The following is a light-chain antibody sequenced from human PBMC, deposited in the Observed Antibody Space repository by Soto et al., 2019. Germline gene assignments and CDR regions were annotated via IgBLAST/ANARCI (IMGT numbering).Light chain of an antibody. CDR3: QSYDSSLSVV. CDR2: GNS. J-gene: IGLJ2*01. Sequence: QSVLRQPPSVSGAPGQRVTISCTGSSSNIGAGYDVHWYQQLPGTAPKLLIYGNSNRPSGVPDRFSGSKSGTSASLAITGLQAEDEADYYCQSYDSSLSVVFGGGTKLTVI. CDR1: SSNIGAGYD. V-gene: IGLV1-40*01.